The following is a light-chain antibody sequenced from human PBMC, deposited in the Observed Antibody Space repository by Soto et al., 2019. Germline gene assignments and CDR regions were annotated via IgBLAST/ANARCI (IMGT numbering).Light chain of an antibody. Sequence: EIVLTQSPGTLSLSAGQGATLSCRSSQSIRRNYLAWHQQKPGQAPRLLIHGASSRATGIPDRFSGSGSGTDFTLTISRLEPEDFAVYFCQQYDSAPDTFGQGTRLEIK. CDR2: GAS. J-gene: IGKJ5*01. CDR3: QQYDSAPDT. CDR1: QSIRRNY. V-gene: IGKV3-20*01.